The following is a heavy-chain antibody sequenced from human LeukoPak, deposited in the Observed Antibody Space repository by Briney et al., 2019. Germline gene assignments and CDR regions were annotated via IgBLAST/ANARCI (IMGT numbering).Heavy chain of an antibody. CDR1: GYSISSGYY. CDR3: ARDNYYGSGSRAPLVY. V-gene: IGHV4-38-2*02. Sequence: SETLSLTCAVSGYSISSGYYWGWIRQPPGKGLEWIGSIYHGGSTYYNPSLKSRVTISVDTSKNQFSLKLSSVTAADTAVYYCARDNYYGSGSRAPLVYWGQGTLVTVSS. CDR2: IYHGGST. D-gene: IGHD3-10*01. J-gene: IGHJ4*02.